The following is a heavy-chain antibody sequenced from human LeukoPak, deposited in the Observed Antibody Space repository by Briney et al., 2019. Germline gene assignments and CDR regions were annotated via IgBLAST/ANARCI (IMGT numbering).Heavy chain of an antibody. CDR1: GFTFDDYG. V-gene: IGHV3-20*04. Sequence: GGSLRLSCAASGFTFDDYGMSWVRQAPGKGLEWVSGINWNGGSTGYADSVKGRFTISRDNAKNSLYPQMHSLRAEDTAVYYCAKDRAYITSWYGCSTPWGQGTLVTVSS. J-gene: IGHJ5*02. CDR2: INWNGGST. D-gene: IGHD6-13*01. CDR3: AKDRAYITSWYGCSTP.